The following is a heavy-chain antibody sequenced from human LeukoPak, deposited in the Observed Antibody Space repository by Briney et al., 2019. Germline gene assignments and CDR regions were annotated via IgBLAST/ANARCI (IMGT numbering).Heavy chain of an antibody. CDR1: GASISSGSYY. V-gene: IGHV4-61*02. D-gene: IGHD7-27*01. J-gene: IGHJ4*02. CDR2: IYTSGST. Sequence: SETLSLTCTVSGASISSGSYYWSWIRQPAGKGLEWIGRIYTSGSTNYNPSLKSRVTISVDTSKNQFSLKLSSVTVADTAVYYCARDSVAGDVANYFDYWGQGTLVTVSS. CDR3: ARDSVAGDVANYFDY.